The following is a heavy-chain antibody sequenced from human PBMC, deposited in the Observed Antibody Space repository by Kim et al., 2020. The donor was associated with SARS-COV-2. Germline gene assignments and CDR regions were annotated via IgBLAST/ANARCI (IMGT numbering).Heavy chain of an antibody. V-gene: IGHV3-33*01. CDR1: GFTFSSYG. D-gene: IGHD3-10*01. J-gene: IGHJ6*02. CDR3: ARGGGVDSNRDYYYYGMDV. Sequence: GGSLRLSCAASGFTFSSYGMHWVRQAPGKGLEWVAVIWYDGSNKYYADSVKGRFTISRDNSKNTLYLQMNSLRAEDTAVYYCARGGGVDSNRDYYYYGMDVWGQGTTVTVSS. CDR2: IWYDGSNK.